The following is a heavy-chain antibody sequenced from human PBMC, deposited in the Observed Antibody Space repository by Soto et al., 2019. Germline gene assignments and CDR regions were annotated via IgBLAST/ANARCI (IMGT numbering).Heavy chain of an antibody. V-gene: IGHV3-48*01. CDR1: GFTFSSYS. CDR2: ISSSSSTI. D-gene: IGHD3-3*01. J-gene: IGHJ2*01. CDR3: ARADFPDYDVGSGTSIPDWYFDL. Sequence: EVQLVESGGGLVQPGGSLRLSCAASGFTFSSYSMNWVRQAPGKGLEWVSYISSSSSTIYYADSVKGRFTISRDNAKNSRDLQMNSLRAEDTAVYYCARADFPDYDVGSGTSIPDWYFDLWGRGTLVTVSS.